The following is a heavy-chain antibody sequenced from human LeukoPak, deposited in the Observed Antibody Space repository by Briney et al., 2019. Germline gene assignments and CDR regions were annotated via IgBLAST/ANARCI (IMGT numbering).Heavy chain of an antibody. CDR1: GFTVSGST. CDR2: IRNKLNRYAP. Sequence: GGSLRLSCAASGFTVSGSTMDWVRQASGKGRERVGRIRNKLNRYAPGYAGSVRGRFPISRDDSKNTTYLQMNSLKTDDTAVYYCSSRVIGTRVDFWGQGILVTVSS. D-gene: IGHD1-20*01. J-gene: IGHJ4*02. V-gene: IGHV3-73*01. CDR3: SSRVIGTRVDF.